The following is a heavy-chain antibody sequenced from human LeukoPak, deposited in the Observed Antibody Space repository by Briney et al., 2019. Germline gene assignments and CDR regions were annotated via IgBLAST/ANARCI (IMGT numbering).Heavy chain of an antibody. D-gene: IGHD1-1*01. J-gene: IGHJ4*02. CDR3: ARRYNWNDRWD. CDR2: IYYSGST. Sequence: PSETLSLTCDVYGGSFSSYYWGWIRQPPGKGLEWIGSIYYSGSTYYNPSLKSRLTISLDTSKNQFSLRLSSVTAADTAFYYCARRYNWNDRWDWGQGTLVTVSP. V-gene: IGHV4-39*07. CDR1: GGSFSSYY.